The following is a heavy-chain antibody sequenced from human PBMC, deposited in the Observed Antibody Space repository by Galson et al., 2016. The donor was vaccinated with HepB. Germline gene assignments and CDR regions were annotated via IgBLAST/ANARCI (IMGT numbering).Heavy chain of an antibody. Sequence: TLSLTCTVSGDSISSDGYYWSWIRQPAGKGLEWLGRIYTTGTTSHNPSLKSRIAVSLDTSKNQFSLKLTSVTAADTAVYFCTRADPYFYYGLDVWGKGTTVTVSS. J-gene: IGHJ6*04. CDR3: TRADPYFYYGLDV. CDR1: GDSISSDGYY. CDR2: IYTTGTT. V-gene: IGHV4-61*02.